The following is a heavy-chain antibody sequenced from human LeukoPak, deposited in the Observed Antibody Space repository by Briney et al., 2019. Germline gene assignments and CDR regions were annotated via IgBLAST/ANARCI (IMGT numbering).Heavy chain of an antibody. Sequence: GASVKVSCKVSGYTLTELAMHWVRQSPGKGLDWMGGFDPESGETVYAKQFQGRVSMTEDTSTETAYLELNSLTSADTAVYYCAVIAPLFDYWGQGTLVTVSS. J-gene: IGHJ4*02. V-gene: IGHV1-24*01. CDR2: FDPESGET. CDR3: AVIAPLFDY. D-gene: IGHD6-13*01. CDR1: GYTLTELA.